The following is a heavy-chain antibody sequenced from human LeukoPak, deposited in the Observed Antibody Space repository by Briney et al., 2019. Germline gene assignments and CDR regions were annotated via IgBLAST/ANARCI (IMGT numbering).Heavy chain of an antibody. V-gene: IGHV4-4*07. CDR2: IYSSGGT. CDR3: ARGGADAYDVYYLDV. D-gene: IGHD5-12*01. Sequence: SETLSLTCTVSGGSISSYYWSWIRQPAGAGLEWIGRIYSSGGTYYNPSLKSRVTVSIDTSRNQFSPNLSSVTAADTAVYYCARGGADAYDVYYLDVWGTGTTVTVSS. CDR1: GGSISSYY. J-gene: IGHJ6*03.